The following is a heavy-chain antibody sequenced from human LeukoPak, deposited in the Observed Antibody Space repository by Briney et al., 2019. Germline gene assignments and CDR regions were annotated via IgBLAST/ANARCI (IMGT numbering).Heavy chain of an antibody. V-gene: IGHV4-4*07. J-gene: IGHJ4*02. CDR1: GGSISSYY. D-gene: IGHD6-13*01. Sequence: PSETLSLTCTVSGGSISSYYWSWIRQPAGKGLEWIGRIYTSGSTNYNPSLKSRVTMSVDTSKNQFSLKLSSVTAADTAVYYCARDRGSMSSSSWVFDYWGQGTLVTVSS. CDR3: ARDRGSMSSSSWVFDY. CDR2: IYTSGST.